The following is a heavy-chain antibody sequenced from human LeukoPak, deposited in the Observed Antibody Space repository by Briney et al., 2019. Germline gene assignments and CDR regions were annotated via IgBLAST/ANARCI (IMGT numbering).Heavy chain of an antibody. CDR2: IYYRVTS. CDR1: GDSISTYY. D-gene: IGHD3-10*01. V-gene: IGHV4-59*13. J-gene: IGHJ4*02. CDR3: ARAVGGDGSGSL. Sequence: PSETLSLTCTVSGDSISTYYWSWMRQPPGKGREWIGYIYYRVTSDYNPSLKSRVTMSVDMSTRQISLKLSSVTAADTAVYYCARAVGGDGSGSLWGPGTLVTVSS.